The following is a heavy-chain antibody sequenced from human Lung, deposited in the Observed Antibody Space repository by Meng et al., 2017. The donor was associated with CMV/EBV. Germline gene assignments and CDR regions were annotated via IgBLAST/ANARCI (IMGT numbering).Heavy chain of an antibody. V-gene: IGHV3-48*03. J-gene: IGHJ4*02. CDR3: ARDTGWDLHPYYFDY. CDR1: GFTFSSYE. CDR2: ISSSGSTI. Sequence: GGSLRLXCAASGFTFSSYEMNWVRQAPGKGLEWVSYISSSGSTIHYADSVKGRFTISRDNAKESLYLQMNSLRAEDTAIYYCARDTGWDLHPYYFDYWGQG. D-gene: IGHD3-16*01.